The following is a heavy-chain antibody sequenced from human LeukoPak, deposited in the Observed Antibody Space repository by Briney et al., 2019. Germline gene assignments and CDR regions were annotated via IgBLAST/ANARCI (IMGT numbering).Heavy chain of an antibody. CDR3: ARLDYDHFFDY. Sequence: SETLSLTCTVSGGSISSYYWGWIRQPPGKGLEWIGSIYHSGSTYYNPSLKSRVTISVDTSKNQFSLKLSSVTAADTAVYYCARLDYDHFFDYWGQGTLVTVSS. J-gene: IGHJ4*02. V-gene: IGHV4-38-2*02. D-gene: IGHD3-3*01. CDR2: IYHSGST. CDR1: GGSISSYY.